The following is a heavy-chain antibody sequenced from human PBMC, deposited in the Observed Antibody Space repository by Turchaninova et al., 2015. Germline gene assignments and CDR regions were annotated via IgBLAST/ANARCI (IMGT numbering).Heavy chain of an antibody. CDR2: IRTGNGDT. J-gene: IGHJ4*02. V-gene: IGHV1-3*04. D-gene: IGHD7-27*01. Sequence: QVQLVQSGAEVKQPGASVKVSCKASGYSFSNYAMHWVRQAPGQRPEYMGWIRTGNGDTKYSQRVQERVTMTRDTSAGTVYMELSSLRTEDTAVYYCAPLDLGDYWGQGTLVTVSS. CDR1: GYSFSNYA. CDR3: APLDLGDY.